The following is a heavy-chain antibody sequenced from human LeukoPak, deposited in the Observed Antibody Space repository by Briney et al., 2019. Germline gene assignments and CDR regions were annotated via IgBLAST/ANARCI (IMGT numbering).Heavy chain of an antibody. CDR1: GFPFSVYG. D-gene: IGHD3-10*02. V-gene: IGHV3-33*01. Sequence: GGSLRLSCAASGFPFSVYGMHWVRQAPGKGLEWLTVVGHDGTFQRYADSVKGRFTISRDNSMNTLYLQMNSLRVGDTSVYYCARDKGRGRYVDDWGQGTLVVVSS. J-gene: IGHJ4*02. CDR3: ARDKGRGRYVDD. CDR2: VGHDGTFQ.